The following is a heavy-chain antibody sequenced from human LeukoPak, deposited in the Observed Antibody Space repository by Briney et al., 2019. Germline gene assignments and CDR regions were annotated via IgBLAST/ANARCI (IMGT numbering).Heavy chain of an antibody. V-gene: IGHV3-21*01. J-gene: IGHJ6*02. D-gene: IGHD2-15*01. CDR1: GFTFSDYS. CDR2: IYSSSSYI. Sequence: PGGSLRLSCAASGFTFSDYSMNWVRQAPGKGLEWVSSIYSSSSYIYYADSVKGRFTISRDNAKNTLYLQMNSLRAEDTAVYYCARTPYYYGMDVWGQGTTVTVSS. CDR3: ARTPYYYGMDV.